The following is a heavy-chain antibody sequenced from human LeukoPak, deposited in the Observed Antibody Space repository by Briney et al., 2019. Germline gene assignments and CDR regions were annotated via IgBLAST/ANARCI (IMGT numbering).Heavy chain of an antibody. CDR1: GYTFTGYY. CDR3: ARGRNYDGGGFDY. CDR2: INPNNGAT. Sequence: ASVKVSCKASGYTFTGYYMHWVRQAPGQGLEWMGRINPNNGATTSAQNCQGRVTMTRDTSISTAYMELSSLSSDDTAVYYCARGRNYDGGGFDYWGQGTLVTVSS. V-gene: IGHV1-2*06. D-gene: IGHD3-16*01. J-gene: IGHJ4*02.